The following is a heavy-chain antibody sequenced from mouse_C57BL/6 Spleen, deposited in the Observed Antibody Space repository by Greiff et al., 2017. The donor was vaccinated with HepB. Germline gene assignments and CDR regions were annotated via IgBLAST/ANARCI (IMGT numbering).Heavy chain of an antibody. CDR1: GYTFTDYY. V-gene: IGHV1-76*01. CDR3: ARKGYDYDFDY. J-gene: IGHJ2*01. D-gene: IGHD2-4*01. Sequence: QVHVKQSGAELVRPGASVKLSCKASGYTFTDYYINWVKQRPGQGLEWIARIYPGSGNTYYNEKFKGKATLPAEKSSSTAYMQLSSLTSDDSAVYFCARKGYDYDFDYWGQGTTLTVSS. CDR2: IYPGSGNT.